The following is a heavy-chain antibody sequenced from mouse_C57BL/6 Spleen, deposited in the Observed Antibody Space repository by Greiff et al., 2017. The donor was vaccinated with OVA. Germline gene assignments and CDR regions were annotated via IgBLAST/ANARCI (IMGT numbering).Heavy chain of an antibody. Sequence: QVHVKQSGAELVRPGASVTLSCKASGYTFTDYEMHWVKQTPVHGLEWIGAIDPETGGTAYNQKFKGKAILTADKSSSTAYMELRSLTSEDSAVYYCTRWFITTVVAPYFDYWGQGTTLTVSS. D-gene: IGHD1-1*01. J-gene: IGHJ2*01. CDR3: TRWFITTVVAPYFDY. V-gene: IGHV1-15*01. CDR2: IDPETGGT. CDR1: GYTFTDYE.